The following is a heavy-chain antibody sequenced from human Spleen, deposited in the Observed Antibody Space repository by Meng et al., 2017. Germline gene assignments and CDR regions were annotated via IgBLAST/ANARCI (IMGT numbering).Heavy chain of an antibody. V-gene: IGHV4-38-2*01. CDR1: GYSITGSYN. CDR2: IYQSGST. CDR3: ARSLLTGPY. J-gene: IGHJ4*02. Sequence: GSLRLSCAVSGYSITGSYNWGWIRQSPGKGLEWIGSIYQSGSTYYNPSLKSRVTMSADTSKNQFSLKVNSVTAADTAVYYCARSLLTGPYWGQGTLVTVSS. D-gene: IGHD3-9*01.